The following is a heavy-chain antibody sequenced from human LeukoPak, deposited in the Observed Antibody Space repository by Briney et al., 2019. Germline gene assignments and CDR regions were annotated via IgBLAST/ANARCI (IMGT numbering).Heavy chain of an antibody. CDR1: GYTFTSYY. D-gene: IGHD6-19*01. Sequence: ASLKFSCKAAGYTFTSYYMHWVRQPPGQGLEWMGIINPSGGSTSYAQKFQGRVTMTRDTSTSTVYMELSSLRSEDTAVYYCAREDSSGWYVFDYWGQGTLVTVSS. J-gene: IGHJ4*02. CDR3: AREDSSGWYVFDY. V-gene: IGHV1-46*01. CDR2: INPSGGST.